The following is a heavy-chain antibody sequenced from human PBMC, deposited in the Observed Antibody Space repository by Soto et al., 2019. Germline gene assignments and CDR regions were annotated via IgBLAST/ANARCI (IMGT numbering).Heavy chain of an antibody. CDR3: ARSDPHADYSNYGVGDY. J-gene: IGHJ4*02. V-gene: IGHV1-3*01. CDR1: GYTFTSYA. CDR2: INAGNGNT. Sequence: ASVKVSCQASGYTFTSYAMHWVRQAPGQRLEWMGWINAGNGNTKYSQKFQGRVTITRDTSASTAYMELSSLRSEDTAVYDCARSDPHADYSNYGVGDYWGQGTLVTVSS. D-gene: IGHD4-4*01.